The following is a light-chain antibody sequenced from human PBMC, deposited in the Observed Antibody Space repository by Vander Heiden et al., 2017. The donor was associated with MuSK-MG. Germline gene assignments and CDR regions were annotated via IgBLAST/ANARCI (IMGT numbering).Light chain of an antibody. CDR2: SDD. J-gene: IGLJ2*01. CDR3: QSFDSSRSVV. CDR1: NSNIGAGCD. Sequence: SVLPQPPSVPWAPAQRGTLSCPGSNSNIGAGCDIRWYQQLPGTAPKRLIYSDDKPPAGATQRFSGTKTGTAASLAITGLKAEDEADYCCQSFDSSRSVVFGGGTKLTVL. V-gene: IGLV1-40*01.